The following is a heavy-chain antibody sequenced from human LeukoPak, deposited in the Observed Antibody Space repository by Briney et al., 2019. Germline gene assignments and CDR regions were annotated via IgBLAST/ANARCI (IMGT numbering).Heavy chain of an antibody. Sequence: GGSLRLSCAASGFTFSSYGMHWVRQAPGKGLEWVAFIRYEGSNKYYADSVKGRFTISRDNSKNKLYLQMNSLRAEDTAVYYCAKSATVWGGYFDYWGQGALVTVSS. V-gene: IGHV3-30*02. CDR3: AKSATVWGGYFDY. J-gene: IGHJ4*02. D-gene: IGHD4-17*01. CDR1: GFTFSSYG. CDR2: IRYEGSNK.